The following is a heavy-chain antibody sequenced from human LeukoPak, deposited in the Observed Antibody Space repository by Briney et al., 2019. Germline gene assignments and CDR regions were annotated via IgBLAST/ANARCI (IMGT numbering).Heavy chain of an antibody. D-gene: IGHD2-2*01. Sequence: GESLKISCQGSGYSFTSYWIGWVRQMPGKGLEWMGIIYPGDSDTRYSPSFQGQVTISADKSISTAYLQWSSLKASDTAMYYCARRGYCSSTSCPGVFDYWGQGTLVTVSS. CDR2: IYPGDSDT. J-gene: IGHJ4*02. CDR3: ARRGYCSSTSCPGVFDY. CDR1: GYSFTSYW. V-gene: IGHV5-51*01.